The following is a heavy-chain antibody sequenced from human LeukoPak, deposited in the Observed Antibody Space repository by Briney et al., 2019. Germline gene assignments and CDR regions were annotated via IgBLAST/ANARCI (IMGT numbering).Heavy chain of an antibody. CDR3: ARDGRDGYNRAPGAFDI. Sequence: TGGSLRLSCAASGFTFSSYSVNWVRQAPGKGLEWVSYISSSSSPIYYADSVKGRFTISRDNAKNLLYLQMNSLGDEDTAVYYCARDGRDGYNRAPGAFDIWGQGTMVIVSS. D-gene: IGHD5-24*01. CDR2: ISSSSSPI. J-gene: IGHJ3*02. V-gene: IGHV3-48*02. CDR1: GFTFSSYS.